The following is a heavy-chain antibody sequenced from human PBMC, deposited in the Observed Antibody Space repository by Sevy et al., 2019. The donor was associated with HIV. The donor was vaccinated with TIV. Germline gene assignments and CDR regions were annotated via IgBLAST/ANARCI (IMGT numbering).Heavy chain of an antibody. V-gene: IGHV3-43*01. CDR1: GFTFDDYT. Sequence: GGSLRLSCAASGFTFDDYTMHWVRQAPGKGLEWVSLINWNGDDTYYADSVKGRFTISSDNSRTSLYLQMNSLRTEDTALYYCAKERNCGRDCLYFQHWGQGTLVTVSS. D-gene: IGHD2-21*02. CDR2: INWNGDDT. CDR3: AKERNCGRDCLYFQH. J-gene: IGHJ1*01.